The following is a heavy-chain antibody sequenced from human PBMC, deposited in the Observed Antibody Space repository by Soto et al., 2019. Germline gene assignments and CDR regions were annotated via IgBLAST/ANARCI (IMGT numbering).Heavy chain of an antibody. CDR1: GFTFSSYA. V-gene: IGHV3-30-3*01. J-gene: IGHJ6*02. Sequence: PGGSLRLSCAASGFTFSSYAMHWVRQAPGKGLEWVAVISYDGSNKYYADSVKGRFTISRDNSKNTLYLQMNSLRAEDTAVFYCARVYTGDAGQYYHYAMDVWGQGTTVTV. D-gene: IGHD2-21*01. CDR3: ARVYTGDAGQYYHYAMDV. CDR2: ISYDGSNK.